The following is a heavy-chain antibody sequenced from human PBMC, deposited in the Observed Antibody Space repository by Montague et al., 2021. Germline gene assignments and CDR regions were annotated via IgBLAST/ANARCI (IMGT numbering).Heavy chain of an antibody. CDR2: LSNIGST. CDR1: GGSISAHS. V-gene: IGHV4-59*08. J-gene: IGHJ3*02. Sequence: SETLSLACTVSGGSISAHSWSWIRQPPGKGLEWICYLSNIGSTNYNPSLKSQVPVSVDTSKTQFSLKLSSVTAAAPAVYYCARHGVSSWYRELDGFDIWGQGTMVIVSS. CDR3: ARHGVSSWYRELDGFDI. D-gene: IGHD6-13*01.